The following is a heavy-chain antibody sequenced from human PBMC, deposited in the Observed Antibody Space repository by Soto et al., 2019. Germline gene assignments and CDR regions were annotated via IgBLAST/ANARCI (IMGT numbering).Heavy chain of an antibody. V-gene: IGHV3-7*01. Sequence: GGSLRLSCAASGFTFSSYWMSWFRQAPGKGLEWVANIKQDGSEKYYVDSVKGRFTISRDNAKNSLYLQMNSLRAEDTAVYYCARVPLLWFGESYFDYWGQGTLVTVSS. D-gene: IGHD3-10*01. CDR3: ARVPLLWFGESYFDY. CDR2: IKQDGSEK. J-gene: IGHJ4*02. CDR1: GFTFSSYW.